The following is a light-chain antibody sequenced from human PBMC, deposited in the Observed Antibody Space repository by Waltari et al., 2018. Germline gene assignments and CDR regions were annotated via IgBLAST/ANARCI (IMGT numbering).Light chain of an antibody. Sequence: DIQMTQSPSSVSASVGDRVTITCRASQGISTSLAWYQQKPGKAPKLLIYAASSLQSGVPSRFSGSGSGTDFTLTINSLKPEDFATYYCQEADRFPPYTFGQGTKVEIK. CDR2: AAS. J-gene: IGKJ2*01. CDR1: QGISTS. V-gene: IGKV1D-12*01. CDR3: QEADRFPPYT.